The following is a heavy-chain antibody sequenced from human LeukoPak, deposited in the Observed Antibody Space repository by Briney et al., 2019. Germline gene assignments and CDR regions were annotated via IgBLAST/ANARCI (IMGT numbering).Heavy chain of an antibody. Sequence: GGSLRLSCVASGFTFRSYILSWVRQAPGKGLEWVSALSGSGESTYYADAVKGRFTISRDNSKNTVHLQMNGLRAEDTAVYHCAKVTYDYVWGSYENWGQGTLVTVSS. V-gene: IGHV3-23*01. D-gene: IGHD3-16*01. CDR2: LSGSGEST. CDR1: GFTFRSYI. J-gene: IGHJ4*02. CDR3: AKVTYDYVWGSYEN.